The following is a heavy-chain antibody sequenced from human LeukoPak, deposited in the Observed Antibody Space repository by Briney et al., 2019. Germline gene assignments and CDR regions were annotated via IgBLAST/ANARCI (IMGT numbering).Heavy chain of an antibody. CDR1: GFSLSTSGVG. J-gene: IGHJ4*02. D-gene: IGHD2-15*01. CDR3: AHISTRVVDSSVFDY. CDR2: IYWDDDK. Sequence: SGPTLVQPTQTLTLTCTFSGFSLSTSGVGVGWIRQPPGKALEWLALIYWDDDKRYIPSLKSRLTITKDTSKNQVVLTMTNMDPVDTATYYCAHISTRVVDSSVFDYWGQGTLVTVSS. V-gene: IGHV2-5*02.